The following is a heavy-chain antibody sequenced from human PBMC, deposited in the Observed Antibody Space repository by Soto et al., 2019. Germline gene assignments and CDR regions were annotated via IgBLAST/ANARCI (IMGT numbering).Heavy chain of an antibody. J-gene: IGHJ5*02. D-gene: IGHD5-12*01. V-gene: IGHV1-69*12. CDR3: AREDLDGYNHEGWFDP. CDR1: GGTFSSYA. CDR2: IIPIFGTA. Sequence: QVQLVQSGAEVKKPGSSVKVSCKASGGTFSSYAISWVRQAPGQGLEWMRGIIPIFGTANYAQKFQGRVTITADESTSTAYMELSSLRSEDTAVYYCAREDLDGYNHEGWFDPWGQGTLVTVSS.